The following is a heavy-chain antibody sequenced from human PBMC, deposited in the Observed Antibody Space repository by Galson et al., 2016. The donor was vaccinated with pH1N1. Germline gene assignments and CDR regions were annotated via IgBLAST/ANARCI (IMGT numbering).Heavy chain of an antibody. CDR2: ISNSGDRT. D-gene: IGHD3-3*01. Sequence: SLRLSCAASGFTFSTYAMSWVRQAPGEGLDWVSTISNSGDRTYYADSVKGRFTISRDNSNNMSYLQMNSPRADDTAVHYCVKDRGAIFGDIWGQGTTVIVSS. J-gene: IGHJ6*02. CDR1: GFTFSTYA. V-gene: IGHV3-23*01. CDR3: VKDRGAIFGDI.